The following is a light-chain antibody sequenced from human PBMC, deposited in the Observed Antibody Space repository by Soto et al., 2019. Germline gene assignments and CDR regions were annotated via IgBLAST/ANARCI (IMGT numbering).Light chain of an antibody. Sequence: QSVLTKASSGSGTTGQSVSISFTGTRNYIGAYNYVSWYQHHPGKVPKLLIYEVFRRPSGVPDRFSASKSGNTASLTVSGLQPEDEADYYCLSYVGRETGVFGSGTKVTVL. CDR1: RNYIGAYNY. CDR3: LSYVGRETGV. CDR2: EVF. V-gene: IGLV2-8*01. J-gene: IGLJ1*01.